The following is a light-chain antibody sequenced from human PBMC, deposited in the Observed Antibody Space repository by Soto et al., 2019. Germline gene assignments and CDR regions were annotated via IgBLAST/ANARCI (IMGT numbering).Light chain of an antibody. V-gene: IGKV1-39*01. CDR3: QQSFSTPRT. Sequence: DIQMTQSPSSLSASVGDRVTITCRASQNIYSYLNWYQQQPGKAPKLLIYAASSLQSGVPSRFSGSGSGTDFTLTISSLQPEDFATYYCQQSFSTPRTFGQGTKV. J-gene: IGKJ1*01. CDR1: QNIYSY. CDR2: AAS.